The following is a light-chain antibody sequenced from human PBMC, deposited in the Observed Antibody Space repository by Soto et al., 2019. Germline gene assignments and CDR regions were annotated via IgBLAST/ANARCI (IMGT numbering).Light chain of an antibody. V-gene: IGKV1-27*01. CDR3: QKYDGAPLT. CDR1: QDINIY. J-gene: IGKJ4*01. CDR2: AES. Sequence: DIQMTQSPSSLSASVGDRVTITCRAGQDINIYLAWYQQKPGKVPKLLISAESTLQSGVPSRFSGSGSGTDCTLTISSLQPEDVATYYCQKYDGAPLTFGGGTKVYIK.